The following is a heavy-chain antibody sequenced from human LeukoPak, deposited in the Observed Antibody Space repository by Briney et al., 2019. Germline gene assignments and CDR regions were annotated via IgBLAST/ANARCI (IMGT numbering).Heavy chain of an antibody. CDR1: GYSFTSNW. CDR2: IYPADSDT. CDR3: ARGMASATIPFDY. D-gene: IGHD5-24*01. V-gene: IGHV5-51*01. J-gene: IGHJ4*02. Sequence: GESLKISCEASGYSFTSNWIGWVRQMPGKGLECMGIIYPADSDTTYSPSFKGQVTISVDKSLRTAYLQWSSLKASDTAMYYCARGMASATIPFDYWGQGTPVTVSS.